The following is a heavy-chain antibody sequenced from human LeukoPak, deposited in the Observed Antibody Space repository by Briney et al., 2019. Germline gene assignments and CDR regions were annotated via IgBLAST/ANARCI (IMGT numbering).Heavy chain of an antibody. CDR2: IHPSTGNP. D-gene: IGHD3-16*02. Sequence: ASVKVSCKASGYTSTNYAMNWVRQAPGQGLEWMGWIHPSTGNPTYAQGFTGRFVFSLDTSVSTTYLQISSLKAEDTAVYYCARAFQSLGGLSLPDYWGQGTLVTVSS. J-gene: IGHJ4*02. V-gene: IGHV7-4-1*02. CDR3: ARAFQSLGGLSLPDY. CDR1: GYTSTNYA.